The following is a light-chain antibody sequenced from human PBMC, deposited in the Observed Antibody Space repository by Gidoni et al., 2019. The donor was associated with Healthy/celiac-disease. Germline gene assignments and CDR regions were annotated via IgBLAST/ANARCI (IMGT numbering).Light chain of an antibody. CDR2: LGS. CDR1: QSLLHSNGYNY. V-gene: IGKV2-28*01. CDR3: MQGGT. Sequence: DIVMTQSPLSLPVTPGEPASISCRSSQSLLHSNGYNYLDWYLQKPGQSPQLLIYLGSNRASGVPDRFSGSGSGTDFTLKISRVEAEDVGVYYCMQGGTFXQXTKVEIK. J-gene: IGKJ1*01.